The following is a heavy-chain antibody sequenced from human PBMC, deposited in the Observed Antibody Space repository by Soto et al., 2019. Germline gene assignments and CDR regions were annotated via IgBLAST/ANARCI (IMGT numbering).Heavy chain of an antibody. Sequence: PGGSLRLSCAASGFTVSSNYMSWVRQAPGKGLEWVSVIYSGGSTYYADSVKGRFTISRDNSKNTLCLQMNSLRAEDTAVYYCARALAARTFYYYYMDVWGKGTKVTVSS. J-gene: IGHJ6*03. V-gene: IGHV3-66*01. CDR2: IYSGGST. CDR3: ARALAARTFYYYYMDV. CDR1: GFTVSSNY. D-gene: IGHD6-6*01.